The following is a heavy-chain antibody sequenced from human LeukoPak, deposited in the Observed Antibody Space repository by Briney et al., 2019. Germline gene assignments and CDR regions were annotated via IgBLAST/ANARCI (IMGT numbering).Heavy chain of an antibody. CDR2: ISVYNGYT. V-gene: IGHV1-18*01. Sequence: ASVKVSCKASGYNFISYGMSWVRQAPGQGLEWMGWISVYNGYTKYAQNFQDRVTLTTDTSSSTAYMDLRSLRPDDTAIYYCARDSYYETYFDYWGQGTLVTVSS. CDR3: ARDSYYETYFDY. CDR1: GYNFISYG. D-gene: IGHD3-22*01. J-gene: IGHJ4*02.